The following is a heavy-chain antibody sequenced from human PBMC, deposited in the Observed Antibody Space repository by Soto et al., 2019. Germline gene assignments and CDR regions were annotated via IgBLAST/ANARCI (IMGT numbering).Heavy chain of an antibody. CDR1: GYTFTDYG. CDR3: ARDREYYYDSSGNYYYHYGLDV. Sequence: QVQLVESGAEVKKPGASVKVSCKASGYTFTDYGISWVRQAPGQGLEWMGWISGYNGNTKYAQKSQGRVTMTTDTPTNTAYMELRSLSSDDTAVYYCARDREYYYDSSGNYYYHYGLDVWGQGTTVTVS. CDR2: ISGYNGNT. V-gene: IGHV1-18*04. D-gene: IGHD3-22*01. J-gene: IGHJ6*02.